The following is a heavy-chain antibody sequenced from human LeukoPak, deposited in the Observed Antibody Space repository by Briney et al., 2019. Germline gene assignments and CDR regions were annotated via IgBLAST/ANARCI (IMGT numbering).Heavy chain of an antibody. CDR1: GGSISSISYY. Sequence: SETLSLTCTVSGGSISSISYYWGWIRQPPGKGLEWIGSIYYSGSTYYNPSLKSRVTISVNTSKNQFSLKLSSVTAADTAVYYCASLYFWSGYYAFDYWGQGTLVTVSS. CDR2: IYYSGST. J-gene: IGHJ4*02. CDR3: ASLYFWSGYYAFDY. D-gene: IGHD3-3*01. V-gene: IGHV4-39*01.